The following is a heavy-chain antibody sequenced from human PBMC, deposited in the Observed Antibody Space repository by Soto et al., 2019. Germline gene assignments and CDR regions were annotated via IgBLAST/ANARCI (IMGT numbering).Heavy chain of an antibody. D-gene: IGHD3-3*01. CDR2: ISAYNGNT. V-gene: IGHV1-18*01. CDR3: ARYPDDFWSGPNAFDI. CDR1: GYTFTSYG. Sequence: GASVKVSCKASGYTFTSYGISWVRQAPGQGLEWMGWISAYNGNTNYAQKLQDRVTMTTDTSTSTAYMELRSLRSDDTAVYYCARYPDDFWSGPNAFDIWGQGTMVTRLL. J-gene: IGHJ3*02.